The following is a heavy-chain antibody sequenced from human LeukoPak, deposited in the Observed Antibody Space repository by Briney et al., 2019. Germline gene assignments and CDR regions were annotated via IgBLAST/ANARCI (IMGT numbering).Heavy chain of an antibody. D-gene: IGHD6-13*01. CDR3: ASSWGSSWYLDY. Sequence: GGSLRLSCAASGFTFSSYSMNWVRQAPGKGLEWASSISGSSSYIYYADSVRGRFTISRDNAKNSLYLQMNSLRAEDTALYYCASSWGSSWYLDYWGQGTLVTVSS. CDR2: ISGSSSYI. V-gene: IGHV3-21*01. CDR1: GFTFSSYS. J-gene: IGHJ4*02.